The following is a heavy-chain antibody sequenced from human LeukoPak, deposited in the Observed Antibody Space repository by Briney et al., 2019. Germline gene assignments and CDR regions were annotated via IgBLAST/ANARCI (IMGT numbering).Heavy chain of an antibody. V-gene: IGHV3-23*01. CDR2: ISDSGGGT. CDR1: GFTFSIYG. CDR3: ARASGPFDY. Sequence: GGSLRLSCAASGFTFSIYGMSWVRQAPGRGLEWVSAISDSGGGTYYADSVKGRFTISRDNSKNTLYLQMNSLRAEDTAVYSCARASGPFDYWGQGTLVTVTS. D-gene: IGHD3-10*01. J-gene: IGHJ4*02.